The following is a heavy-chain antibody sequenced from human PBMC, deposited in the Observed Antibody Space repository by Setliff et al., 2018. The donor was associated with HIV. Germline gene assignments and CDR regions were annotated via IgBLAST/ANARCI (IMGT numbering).Heavy chain of an antibody. V-gene: IGHV4-30-4*01. Sequence: SETLSLTCTVSGDSISSGDYYWSWIRQPPGKGLEWIGYIYHSCSTHYNPSLNSRVAVSVDTSKTQFSLKLYSVTVADTAFYYCARADSSSWFFATFDLWGQGTMVTVSS. CDR2: IYHSCST. J-gene: IGHJ3*01. D-gene: IGHD6-13*01. CDR3: ARADSSSWFFATFDL. CDR1: GDSISSGDYY.